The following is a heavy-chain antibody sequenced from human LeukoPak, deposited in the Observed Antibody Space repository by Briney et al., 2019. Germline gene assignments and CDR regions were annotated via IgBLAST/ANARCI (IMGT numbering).Heavy chain of an antibody. CDR3: ARPRGGDAFVAFNI. CDR2: IYPGDSDT. V-gene: IGHV5-51*01. D-gene: IGHD2-21*02. J-gene: IGHJ3*02. Sequence: GESLKISCRGYGYRFASHWIGWVRQMPGKGPEWLGIIYPGDSDTRYNPSFQGHVIISADKSNSVAYLQWTSLKASDTAMYYWARPRGGDAFVAFNIWGQGRMVIVSS. CDR1: GYRFASHW.